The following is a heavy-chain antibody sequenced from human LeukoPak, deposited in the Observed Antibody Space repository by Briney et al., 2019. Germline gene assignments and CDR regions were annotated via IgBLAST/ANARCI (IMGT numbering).Heavy chain of an antibody. V-gene: IGHV4-39*01. CDR3: ARTRYYYNSRSYGAPYYFDY. CDR2: IYYSGST. D-gene: IGHD3-10*01. Sequence: SETLSLTCAVSGGSISSNSYYWGWIRQPSGKGLEWIGSIYYSGSTYYNPSLKSRVTISVDTSKNQFSLKLSSVTAADTAVYYCARTRYYYNSRSYGAPYYFDYWGQGTLVTVSS. J-gene: IGHJ4*02. CDR1: GGSISSNSYY.